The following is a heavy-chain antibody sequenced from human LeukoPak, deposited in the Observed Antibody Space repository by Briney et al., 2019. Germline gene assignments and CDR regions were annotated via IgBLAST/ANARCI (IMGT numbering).Heavy chain of an antibody. CDR1: GFTFSSFA. CDR3: VKSPGSGWPV. V-gene: IGHV3-64D*06. Sequence: GGSLRLSCAASGFTFSSFAMHWVRQAPGKGLEYLSAIYSGGSRTYYADSVKGRFTTSRDNSKNTLYFEMSSLRVEDTAVYYCVKSPGSGWPVWGQGTLLTVSS. CDR2: IYSGGSRT. J-gene: IGHJ4*02. D-gene: IGHD6-19*01.